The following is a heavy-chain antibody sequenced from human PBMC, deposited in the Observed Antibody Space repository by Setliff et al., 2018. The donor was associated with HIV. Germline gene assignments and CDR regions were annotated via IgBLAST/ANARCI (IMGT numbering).Heavy chain of an antibody. CDR2: INTYTANP. V-gene: IGHV7-4-1*02. CDR3: ARDRGVRGANDAFNI. CDR1: GYTLTSYA. Sequence: ASVKVSCKAFGYTLTSYALNWVRQAPGQGLEWMGWINTYTANPMYAQGFTGRFVFSLDTSVRTAYLQISSLKAEDTALYYCARDRGVRGANDAFNIWGLGTMVTV. J-gene: IGHJ3*02. D-gene: IGHD3-10*01.